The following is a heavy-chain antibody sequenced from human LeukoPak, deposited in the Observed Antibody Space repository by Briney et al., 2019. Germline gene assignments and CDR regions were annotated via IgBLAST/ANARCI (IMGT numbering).Heavy chain of an antibody. D-gene: IGHD3-22*01. V-gene: IGHV1-2*02. J-gene: IGHJ4*02. Sequence: ASVKVSCKASGYTFTGYYMHWVRQAPGQGLEWMGWINPNSGGTNYAQKFQGRVTMIRDTSISTAYMELSRLRSDDTAVYYCARGTYYYDSSGYYEGVYWGQGTLVTVSS. CDR1: GYTFTGYY. CDR3: ARGTYYYDSSGYYEGVY. CDR2: INPNSGGT.